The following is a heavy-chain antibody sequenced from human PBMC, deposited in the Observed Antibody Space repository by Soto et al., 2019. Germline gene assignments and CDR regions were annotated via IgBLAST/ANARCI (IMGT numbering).Heavy chain of an antibody. D-gene: IGHD3-9*01. V-gene: IGHV3-30*18. Sequence: LRLSCAASGFTFSSYGMHWVRQAPGKGLEWVAVISYDGSNKYYADSVKGRFTISRDNSKNTLYLQMNSLRAEDTAVYYCAKDGSPRVRYFDWLFPLGYYYYGMDVWGQGTTVTVSS. CDR2: ISYDGSNK. CDR3: AKDGSPRVRYFDWLFPLGYYYYGMDV. J-gene: IGHJ6*02. CDR1: GFTFSSYG.